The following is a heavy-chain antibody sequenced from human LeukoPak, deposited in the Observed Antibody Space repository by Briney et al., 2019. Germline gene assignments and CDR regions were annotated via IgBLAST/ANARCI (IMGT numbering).Heavy chain of an antibody. CDR3: ASRAVAGRYYYYYYYMDV. CDR2: IYTSGST. V-gene: IGHV4-4*07. Sequence: PSETLSLTCTVSGGSISSYYWSWIRQPAGKGLEWIGRIYTSGSTNYNPSLKSRVTMSVDTSKNQFSLKLSSVTAADTAVYYCASRAVAGRYYYYYYYMDVWGKGTTVTVSS. J-gene: IGHJ6*03. D-gene: IGHD6-19*01. CDR1: GGSISSYY.